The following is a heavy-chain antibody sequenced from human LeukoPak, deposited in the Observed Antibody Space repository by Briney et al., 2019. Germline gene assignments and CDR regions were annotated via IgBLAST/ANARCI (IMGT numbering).Heavy chain of an antibody. J-gene: IGHJ4*02. CDR3: ARSALTYLDY. D-gene: IGHD3-9*01. Sequence: SETLCLTCTVSGGSITDYYWTWIRQPAEKGLEWIGRIYSSGTTDYNPSLKSRVTMSVDTSRNQFSLKLTSVTAADTAVYFCARSALTYLDYGGQGTLVTVSS. CDR2: IYSSGTT. V-gene: IGHV4-4*07. CDR1: GGSITDYY.